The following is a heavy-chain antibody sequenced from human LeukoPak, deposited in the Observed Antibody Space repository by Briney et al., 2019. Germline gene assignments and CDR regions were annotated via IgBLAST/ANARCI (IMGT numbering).Heavy chain of an antibody. J-gene: IGHJ3*02. CDR2: IGTYNGDT. V-gene: IGHV1-18*01. CDR3: ARDRGYNPDTFDI. CDR1: GYTFTNYG. Sequence: ASVKVSCKASGYTFTNYGIFWVRQAPGQGLEWMGWIGTYNGDTNYAQNLQGRVTMTTDTSTRTAYMELRSLRSDDTAVYYCARDRGYNPDTFDIRGQGTMVTVSS. D-gene: IGHD5-24*01.